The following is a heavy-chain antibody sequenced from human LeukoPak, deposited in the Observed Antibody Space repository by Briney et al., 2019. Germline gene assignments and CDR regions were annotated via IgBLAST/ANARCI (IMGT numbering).Heavy chain of an antibody. J-gene: IGHJ4*02. D-gene: IGHD2-2*01. CDR3: ARRYCSSTSCSYDY. V-gene: IGHV4-34*01. CDR1: GGSFSGYY. Sequence: PSETLSLTCAVYGGSFSGYYWSWIRQPPGKGLEWIGEINHSGSTNYNPSLKSRVTISVDTSKNQFSLKLSSVTAADTAVYYCARRYCSSTSCSYDYWGQGTLVIVSS. CDR2: INHSGST.